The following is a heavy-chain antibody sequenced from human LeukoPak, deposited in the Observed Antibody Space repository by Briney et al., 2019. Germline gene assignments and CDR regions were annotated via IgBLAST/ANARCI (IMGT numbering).Heavy chain of an antibody. J-gene: IGHJ4*02. Sequence: GGSLRLSCAASGFTFSSYGMHWVRQAPGKGLEWVAFIRYDGSNKYYADSVKGRFTISRGNSKNTLYLQMNSLRAEDTAVYYCAKDKHCGGDCLLFDYWGQGTLVTVSS. CDR1: GFTFSSYG. D-gene: IGHD2-21*02. CDR2: IRYDGSNK. CDR3: AKDKHCGGDCLLFDY. V-gene: IGHV3-30*02.